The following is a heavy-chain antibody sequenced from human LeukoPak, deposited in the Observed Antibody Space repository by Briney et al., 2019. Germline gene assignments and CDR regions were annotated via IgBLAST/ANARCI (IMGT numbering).Heavy chain of an antibody. Sequence: GDSVRVSCKTSGYTFTHYFIHWVRQAPGQGLEGMSWINPSSGSTNYAQKFQGRVTVTRDTSVTTAYMELSRLRSDDTAVYYCARGRVGAGDIVATTYYFDFWGQGTLVTVSS. V-gene: IGHV1-2*02. J-gene: IGHJ4*02. D-gene: IGHD5-12*01. CDR2: INPSSGST. CDR1: GYTFTHYF. CDR3: ARGRVGAGDIVATTYYFDF.